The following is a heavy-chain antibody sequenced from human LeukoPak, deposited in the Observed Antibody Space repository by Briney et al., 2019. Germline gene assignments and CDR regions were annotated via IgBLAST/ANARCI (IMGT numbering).Heavy chain of an antibody. CDR2: IKEDGSEK. Sequence: PGGSLRLSCAASGFILSDYWMSWVRQAPGKGLEWVANIKEDGSEKYYVDSVKGRFTISRDNAKNSLYLQMDSLRAGDTAVFYCARINGSSYLDYWGQGTLVTVSS. J-gene: IGHJ4*02. V-gene: IGHV3-7*03. CDR1: GFILSDYW. D-gene: IGHD1-20*01. CDR3: ARINGSSYLDY.